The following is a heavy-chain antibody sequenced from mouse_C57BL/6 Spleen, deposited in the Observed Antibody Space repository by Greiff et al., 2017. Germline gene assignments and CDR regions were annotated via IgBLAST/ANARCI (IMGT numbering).Heavy chain of an antibody. D-gene: IGHD2-1*01. J-gene: IGHJ4*01. CDR3: ARVLYGNYEDLGAMDY. Sequence: QVQLQQSGAELMKPGASVKLSCKATGYTFTGYWIEWVKQRPGHGLEWIGEILPGSGSTNYNEKFKGKATFTAATSSNTAYMQLSSLTTEDSAIYYCARVLYGNYEDLGAMDYWGQGTSVTVSS. CDR1: GYTFTGYW. CDR2: ILPGSGST. V-gene: IGHV1-9*01.